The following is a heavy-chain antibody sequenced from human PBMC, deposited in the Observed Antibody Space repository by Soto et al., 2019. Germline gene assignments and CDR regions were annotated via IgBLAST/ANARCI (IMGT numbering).Heavy chain of an antibody. CDR1: GYNFFNYD. CDR3: AQVSRRGSAIDFDY. V-gene: IGHV1-8*02. J-gene: IGHJ4*02. CDR2: VNPNNGDT. D-gene: IGHD3-10*01. Sequence: QVQLLQSGAELKKPGASVKVSCKASGYNFFNYDMNWVRQATGQGPEWIGWVNPNNGDTGYGVRFQGRVTLTTDISTTTAYMELTSLRLDDTAIYYCAQVSRRGSAIDFDYWGQGTLITVSS.